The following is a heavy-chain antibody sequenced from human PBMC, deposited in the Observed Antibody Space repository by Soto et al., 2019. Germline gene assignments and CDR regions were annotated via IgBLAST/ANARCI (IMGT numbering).Heavy chain of an antibody. J-gene: IGHJ3*02. CDR3: ARTPDYYDSSGPPNDAFDI. V-gene: IGHV3-53*05. CDR1: GFTVSSNY. Sequence: GGSLRLSCAASGFTVSSNYMSWVRQAPGKGLEWVSVIYSGGSTYYADSVKGRFTISRDNSKNTLYLQMNSLRSEDTAVYYCARTPDYYDSSGPPNDAFDIWGQGTMVTVSS. D-gene: IGHD3-22*01. CDR2: IYSGGST.